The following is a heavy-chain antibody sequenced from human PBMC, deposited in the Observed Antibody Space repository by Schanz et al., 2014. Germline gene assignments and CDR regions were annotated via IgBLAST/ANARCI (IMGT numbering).Heavy chain of an antibody. CDR2: IDPNSGGT. Sequence: QEQLVQSGAVVKKPGDSVTVSCKVSGFIFTGYFMHWIRQAPGHDLERMGWIDPNSGGTNYAQKFQGRVTMTSDTSITTVYMEVNSLTSGGTAVFYCARTASHDVWRGYSPHYGFDLWGQGTVVIVSS. V-gene: IGHV1-2*02. D-gene: IGHD3-3*01. CDR1: GFIFTGYF. CDR3: ARTASHDVWRGYSPHYGFDL. J-gene: IGHJ3*01.